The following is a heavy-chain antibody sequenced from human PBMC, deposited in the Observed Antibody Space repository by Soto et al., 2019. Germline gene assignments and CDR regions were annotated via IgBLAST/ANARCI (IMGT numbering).Heavy chain of an antibody. J-gene: IGHJ3*02. CDR3: ARDPLYGSGSYHYAFDI. V-gene: IGHV1-69*02. D-gene: IGHD3-10*01. CDR1: GGTFSSYT. CDR2: IIPILGIA. Sequence: QVQLVQSGAEVKKPGSSVKVSCKASGGTFSSYTISWVRQAPGQGLEWMGRIIPILGIANYAKKFQGRVTITADKSTSTAYMELSRLRSEDTAVYYSARDPLYGSGSYHYAFDIWGQGTMVTVSS.